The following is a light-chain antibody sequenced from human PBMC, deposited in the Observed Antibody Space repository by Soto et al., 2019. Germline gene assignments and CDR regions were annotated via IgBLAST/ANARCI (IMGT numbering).Light chain of an antibody. V-gene: IGLV3-21*04. CDR3: HVWDSRTDHLRA. Sequence: SYELTQPPSVSLAPRQTASMTRRGVHFGYMSVHWYQQRPGQAPVLGMYSDDDRPSGIPERFSGSRSGNTATLTISRVEAGDEADFYCHVWDSRTDHLRAFGGGTKLNVL. CDR1: HFGYMS. CDR2: SDD. J-gene: IGLJ2*01.